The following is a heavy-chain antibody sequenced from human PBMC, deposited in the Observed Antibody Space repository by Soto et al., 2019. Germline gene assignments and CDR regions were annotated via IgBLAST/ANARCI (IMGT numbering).Heavy chain of an antibody. V-gene: IGHV1-69*01. CDR3: ARGYYDSSGYYADFDY. CDR1: GGTFSSYA. Sequence: QVQLVQSGAEVKKPGSSVKVSCKASGGTFSSYAISWVRQAPGQGLEWMGGNITIFGTANYAQKFQGRVTLTADESTSTAYMELSSLRSEDTAVYYCARGYYDSSGYYADFDYWGQGTLVTVSS. D-gene: IGHD3-22*01. J-gene: IGHJ4*02. CDR2: NITIFGTA.